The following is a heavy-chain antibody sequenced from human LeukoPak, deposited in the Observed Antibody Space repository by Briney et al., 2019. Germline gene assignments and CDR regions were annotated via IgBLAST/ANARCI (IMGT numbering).Heavy chain of an antibody. D-gene: IGHD3-22*01. J-gene: IGHJ4*02. CDR2: IYPGDSDT. CDR1: GYSFTSYW. Sequence: GESLKISCKGSGYSFTSYWIGWVRQMPGKGLEWMGIIYPGDSDTRYSPSFQGQVTISAGKSISTAYLQWSSLKASDTAMYYCARRRRYYDSSGYPPDYWGQGTLVTVSS. V-gene: IGHV5-51*01. CDR3: ARRRRYYDSSGYPPDY.